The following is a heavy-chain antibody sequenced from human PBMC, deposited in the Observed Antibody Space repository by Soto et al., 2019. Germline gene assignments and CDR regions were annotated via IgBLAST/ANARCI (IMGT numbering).Heavy chain of an antibody. CDR3: AKDLNYDFWSGYGWYYYGMDV. J-gene: IGHJ6*02. V-gene: IGHV3-23*01. D-gene: IGHD3-3*01. CDR2: ISGSGGST. Sequence: GGSLRLAXAASGFTFSCYDMSWVRQAAGKGLEWVSAISGSGGSTYYADSVKGRFTISRDNSKNTLYLQMNSLRADDTAVYYCAKDLNYDFWSGYGWYYYGMDVWGQGTTVTVS. CDR1: GFTFSCYD.